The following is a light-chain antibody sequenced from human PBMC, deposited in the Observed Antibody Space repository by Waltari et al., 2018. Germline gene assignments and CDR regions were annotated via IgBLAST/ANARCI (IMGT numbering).Light chain of an antibody. CDR1: QSISSW. V-gene: IGKV1-5*03. CDR3: QQYNSYPVT. J-gene: IGKJ2*01. Sequence: DIQMTQSPSTLSASVGDRVTITCRASQSISSWLAWYQQKPGKAPKLLIYKASSLESGVPSMFSGSGSGTEFTLTISSLQPDDFATYYCQQYNSYPVTFGQGTKLETK. CDR2: KAS.